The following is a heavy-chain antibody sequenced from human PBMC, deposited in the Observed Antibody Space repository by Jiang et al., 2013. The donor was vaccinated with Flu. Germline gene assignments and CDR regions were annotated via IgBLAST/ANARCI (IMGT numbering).Heavy chain of an antibody. Sequence: AEVKKPGESLKISCKGSGYSFSSYWINWVRQMPGKGLEWMGLISPSGSDTRYSPSFQGQVTISADKSISTAYLQWSSLKASDTAMYYCARHNWADCGGDCYPPGAAFDIWGQGTMVTVSS. CDR1: GYSFSSYW. CDR2: ISPSGSDT. D-gene: IGHD2-21*02. V-gene: IGHV5-51*01. CDR3: ARHNWADCGGDCYPPGAAFDI. J-gene: IGHJ3*02.